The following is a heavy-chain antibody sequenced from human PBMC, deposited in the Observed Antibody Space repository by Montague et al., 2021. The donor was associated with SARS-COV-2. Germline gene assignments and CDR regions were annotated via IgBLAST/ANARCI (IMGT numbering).Heavy chain of an antibody. CDR3: ARVGRQQLVRLSGMDV. CDR1: GGSISNSSYY. J-gene: IGHJ6*02. CDR2: IYYSGST. Sequence: SETLSLTCTVSGGSISNSSYYWGWIRQPPGKGLEWIGSIYYSGSTYYXXXLKSRVTISVDTSENQFSLKLSSVTAADTAVYYCARVGRQQLVRLSGMDVWGQGTTVTVSS. D-gene: IGHD6-13*01. V-gene: IGHV4-39*07.